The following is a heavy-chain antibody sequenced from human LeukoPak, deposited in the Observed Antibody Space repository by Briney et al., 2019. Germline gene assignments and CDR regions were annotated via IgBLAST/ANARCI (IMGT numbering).Heavy chain of an antibody. CDR2: ISSSSSTI. D-gene: IGHD1-7*01. J-gene: IGHJ6*03. Sequence: PGGSLRLSCAASGFTVSSNYMNWVRQAPGKGLGWVSYISSSSSTIYYADSVKGRFTISRDNAKNSLYLQMNSLRAEDTAVYYCARDGTGTTGYYYYYMDVWGKGTTVTVSS. CDR1: GFTVSSNY. CDR3: ARDGTGTTGYYYYYMDV. V-gene: IGHV3-48*01.